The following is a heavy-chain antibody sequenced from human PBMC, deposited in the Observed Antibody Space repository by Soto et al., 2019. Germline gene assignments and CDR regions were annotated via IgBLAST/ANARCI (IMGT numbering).Heavy chain of an antibody. V-gene: IGHV1-18*01. D-gene: IGHD3-9*01. Sequence: QVQLLQSGAEVKKPGASVKVSCKASGYTFTSYGISWGRQAPGQGLEWMGWISAYNGNTNYAQKLQGRDTRTTDTSTSTAYMELRSLRSDYTAEYYCARGGYDILTGYSQGFHPWGQGTLVTVSS. J-gene: IGHJ5*02. CDR3: ARGGYDILTGYSQGFHP. CDR2: ISAYNGNT. CDR1: GYTFTSYG.